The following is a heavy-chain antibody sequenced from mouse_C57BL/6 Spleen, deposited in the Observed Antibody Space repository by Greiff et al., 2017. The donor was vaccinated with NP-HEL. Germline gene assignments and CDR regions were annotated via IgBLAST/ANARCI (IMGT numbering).Heavy chain of an antibody. V-gene: IGHV1-69*01. CDR1: GYTFTSYW. D-gene: IGHD2-3*01. CDR3: ARRDGYSYAMDY. J-gene: IGHJ4*01. Sequence: VQLQQPGAELVMPGASVKLSCKASGYTFTSYWMHWVKQRPGQGLEWIGEIDPSDSYPNYNQKFKGKSTLTVDKSSSTAYMQLSSLTSEDSAVYYCARRDGYSYAMDYWGQGTSVTVSS. CDR2: IDPSDSYP.